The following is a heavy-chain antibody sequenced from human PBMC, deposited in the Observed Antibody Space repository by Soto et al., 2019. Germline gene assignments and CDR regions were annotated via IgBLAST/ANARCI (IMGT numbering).Heavy chain of an antibody. D-gene: IGHD3-3*01. CDR1: GFTFSSYS. Sequence: EVQLLESGGGLVQPGGSLRLSCAASGFTFSSYSMSWVRQAPGKGLEWVSSIRGSGGSTNYADSVKGRFTISRDNSKNTPYLRRNSMRVEYTAVYYCAKAYRMTISGVVIETPGDGFASWGQGTMVNVSS. V-gene: IGHV3-23*01. CDR2: IRGSGGST. CDR3: AKAYRMTISGVVIETPGDGFAS. J-gene: IGHJ3*02.